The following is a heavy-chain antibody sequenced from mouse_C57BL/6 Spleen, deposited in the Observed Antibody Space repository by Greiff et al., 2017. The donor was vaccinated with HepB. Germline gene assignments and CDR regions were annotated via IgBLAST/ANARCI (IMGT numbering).Heavy chain of an antibody. CDR3: ARSTTVVAPFAY. CDR1: GYAFTNYL. J-gene: IGHJ3*01. Sequence: VQLQQSGAELVRPGTSVKVSCKASGYAFTNYLIEWVKQRPGQGLEWIGVINPGSGDTNYNEKFKGKATLTADKSSSTAYMQLSSLTSEDSAVYFCARSTTVVAPFAYWGQGTLVTVSA. V-gene: IGHV1-54*01. D-gene: IGHD1-1*01. CDR2: INPGSGDT.